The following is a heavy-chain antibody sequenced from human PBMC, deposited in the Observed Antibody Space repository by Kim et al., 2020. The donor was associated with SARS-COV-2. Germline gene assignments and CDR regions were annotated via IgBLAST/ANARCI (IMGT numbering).Heavy chain of an antibody. D-gene: IGHD3-9*01. V-gene: IGHV3-30*04. CDR1: GFTFSSYA. CDR3: ARDPAAYFRFDY. CDR2: ISYDGSNK. Sequence: GGSLRLSCAASGFTFSSYAMHWVRQAPGKGLEWVAVISYDGSNKYYADSVKGRFTISRDNSKNTLYLQMNSLRAEDTAVYYCARDPAAYFRFDYWRQGTLVTVSS. J-gene: IGHJ4*02.